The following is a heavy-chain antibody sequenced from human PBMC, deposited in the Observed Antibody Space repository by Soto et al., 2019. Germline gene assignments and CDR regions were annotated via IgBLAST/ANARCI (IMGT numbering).Heavy chain of an antibody. V-gene: IGHV4-59*01. D-gene: IGHD5-12*01. J-gene: IGHJ4*02. CDR2: IHYNGNT. CDR1: GDSISAYS. Sequence: PSETLSLPCTVSGDSISAYSWSWVRQPPGKGLEWIGNIHYNGNTKYSPSLKSRVTMSVDTSKNHFSLRLFSVTAADTAIFFCAREGNLGRWLQPLDFWGQGTLVTVSS. CDR3: AREGNLGRWLQPLDF.